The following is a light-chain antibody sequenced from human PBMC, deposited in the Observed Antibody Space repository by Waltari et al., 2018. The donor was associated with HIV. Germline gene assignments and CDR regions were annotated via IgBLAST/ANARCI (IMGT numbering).Light chain of an antibody. V-gene: IGLV3-27*01. CDR3: YSAADNIGV. J-gene: IGLJ3*02. CDR1: VVAKKY. Sequence: SYELTQPSSVSVSPGQTARITCTGDVVAKKYARWFQQKRGQAPVLVIYNDSERPSGSPERFSGSSSGTTVTLTISGAQVEDEADYYCYSAADNIGVFGGGTKLTVL. CDR2: NDS.